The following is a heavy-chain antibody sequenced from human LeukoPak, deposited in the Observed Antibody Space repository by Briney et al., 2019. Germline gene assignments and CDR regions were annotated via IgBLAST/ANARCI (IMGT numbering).Heavy chain of an antibody. Sequence: ASVKVSCKASGFTFTSSAMQWVRQARGQRLEWIGWIVVGSGNTNYAQKFQERVTITRDMSTSTAYMELSSLRSEDTAVYYCAAVMTTVNGPYYYYMDVWGKGTTVTISS. CDR3: AAVMTTVNGPYYYYMDV. CDR2: IVVGSGNT. CDR1: GFTFTSSA. J-gene: IGHJ6*03. D-gene: IGHD4-17*01. V-gene: IGHV1-58*02.